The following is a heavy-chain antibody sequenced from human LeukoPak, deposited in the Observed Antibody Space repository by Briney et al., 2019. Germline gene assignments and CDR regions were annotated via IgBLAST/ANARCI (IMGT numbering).Heavy chain of an antibody. CDR1: GYTFTSYG. CDR2: ISAYNGNT. V-gene: IGHV1-18*01. Sequence: ASVKVSCKASGYTFTSYGISWVRQAPGQGDEWMGWISAYNGNTNYAQKLQGRVTMTTDTSTSTAYMELRSLRSDDTAVYYCARDNEYVWLRSAFDYWGQGTLVTVSS. D-gene: IGHD5-12*01. CDR3: ARDNEYVWLRSAFDY. J-gene: IGHJ4*02.